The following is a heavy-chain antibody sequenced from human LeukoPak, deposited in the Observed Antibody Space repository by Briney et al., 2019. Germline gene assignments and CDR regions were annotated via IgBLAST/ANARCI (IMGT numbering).Heavy chain of an antibody. V-gene: IGHV3-23*01. D-gene: IGHD2-2*01. Sequence: GGSLRLSCAASGFTFSSYVVNWVRQAPGKGLEWVSGISGSGGSTYYADSVKGRFTISRDNSKTTLYLQMNSLRAEDTAVYYCAKSSGYCSSTRCYNYYYYLDVWGKGTSVTVSS. CDR3: AKSSGYCSSTRCYNYYYYLDV. J-gene: IGHJ6*03. CDR1: GFTFSSYV. CDR2: ISGSGGST.